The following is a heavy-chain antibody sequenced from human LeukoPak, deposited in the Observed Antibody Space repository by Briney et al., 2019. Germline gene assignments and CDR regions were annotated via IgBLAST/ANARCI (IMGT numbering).Heavy chain of an antibody. CDR3: ARLRRNSDRSDFFYYYDH. Sequence: GGSLRLSCAASGFTFSRHAMNWVRQAPGKGLEWVSTTGLNSVHTLCADSVQGRFTISRDNSKNTLDLQMNSLRAEDTAVYYCARLRRNSDRSDFFYYYDHWGQGTLVTVSS. CDR2: TGLNSVHT. V-gene: IGHV3-21*01. CDR1: GFTFSRHA. D-gene: IGHD3-22*01. J-gene: IGHJ4*02.